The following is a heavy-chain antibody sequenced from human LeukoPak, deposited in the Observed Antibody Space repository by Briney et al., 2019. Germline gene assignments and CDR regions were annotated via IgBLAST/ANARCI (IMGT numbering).Heavy chain of an antibody. Sequence: PSETLSLTCTVSGGSISSYYWSWIRQPPGKGLEWIGDIYTSGSTNYNPSLKSRLTISVDTSKSQFSLKLSSVIAADTAVYYCARLINYYSYYYMDVWGKGTTVTVSS. CDR3: ARLINYYSYYYMDV. CDR1: GGSISSYY. V-gene: IGHV4-4*09. J-gene: IGHJ6*03. D-gene: IGHD2/OR15-2a*01. CDR2: IYTSGST.